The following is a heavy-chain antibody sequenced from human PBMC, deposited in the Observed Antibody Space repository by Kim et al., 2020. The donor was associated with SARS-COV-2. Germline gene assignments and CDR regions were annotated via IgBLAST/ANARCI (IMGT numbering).Heavy chain of an antibody. CDR2: IYHSGST. CDR1: GYSISSGYY. Sequence: SETLSLTCTVSGYSISSGYYWGWIRQPPGKGLEWIGSIYHSGSTYYNPSLKSRVTISVDTSKNQFSLKLSSVTAADTAVYYCARDELTTSEPLAVAGTSEGFYYWGQGTLVTVSS. D-gene: IGHD6-19*01. CDR3: ARDELTTSEPLAVAGTSEGFYY. J-gene: IGHJ4*02. V-gene: IGHV4-38-2*02.